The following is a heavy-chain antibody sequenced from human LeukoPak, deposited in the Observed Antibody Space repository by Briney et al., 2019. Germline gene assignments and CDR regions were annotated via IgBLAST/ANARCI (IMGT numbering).Heavy chain of an antibody. CDR1: GGSFSGYY. J-gene: IGHJ5*02. Sequence: PSETLSLTCAVYGGSFSGYYWSWIRQPPGKGLEWIGEINHSGSTNYNPSLKSRVTISVDTSKNQFSLKLSSVTAADTAVYYCARKARRDGYNYWFDPWGQGTLVTVSS. D-gene: IGHD5-24*01. CDR3: ARKARRDGYNYWFDP. V-gene: IGHV4-34*01. CDR2: INHSGST.